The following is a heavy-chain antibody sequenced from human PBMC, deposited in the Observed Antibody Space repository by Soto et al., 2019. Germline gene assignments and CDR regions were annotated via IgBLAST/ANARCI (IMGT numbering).Heavy chain of an antibody. CDR3: VNTVTKRVAGMDV. V-gene: IGHV4-38-2*01. J-gene: IGHJ6*02. D-gene: IGHD4-4*01. CDR1: GYSISSGYY. CDR2: IYHSGST. Sequence: SLTCAVSGYSISSGYYWGWIRQPPGKGLEWIGSIYHSGSTYYNPSLKSRVTISVDTSKNQFSLKLSSVTAADTAVYYCVNTVTKRVAGMDVWGQGTTVTVSS.